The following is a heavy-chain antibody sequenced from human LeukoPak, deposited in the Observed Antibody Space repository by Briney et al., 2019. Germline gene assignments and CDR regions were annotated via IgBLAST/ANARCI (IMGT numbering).Heavy chain of an antibody. CDR2: IHPSGSST. D-gene: IGHD5-18*01. J-gene: IGHJ4*02. CDR1: GYTFTRNY. CDR3: ARMDMDAAMVTNYLDH. V-gene: IGHV1-46*01. Sequence: GASVKISCKASGYTFTRNYMHWVRQAPGQGLEWMGVIHPSGSSTNYAQKFQGRVTMTKDTSTSTVYIELNSLRSDDTAVYYCARMDMDAAMVTNYLDHWGQETLVTVSS.